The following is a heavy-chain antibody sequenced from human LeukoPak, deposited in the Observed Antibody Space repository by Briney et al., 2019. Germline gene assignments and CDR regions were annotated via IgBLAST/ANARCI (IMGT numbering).Heavy chain of an antibody. V-gene: IGHV4-34*01. CDR1: RFTFSDYE. Sequence: LRLSCAASRFTFSDYEMNWVRQPPGKGLEWIGEINHSGSTNYNPSLKSRVTISVDTSKNQFSLKLSSVTAADTAVYFCARGDLHFSGSYYDDYWGQGTLVTVSS. CDR3: ARGDLHFSGSYYDDY. J-gene: IGHJ4*02. CDR2: INHSGST. D-gene: IGHD1-26*01.